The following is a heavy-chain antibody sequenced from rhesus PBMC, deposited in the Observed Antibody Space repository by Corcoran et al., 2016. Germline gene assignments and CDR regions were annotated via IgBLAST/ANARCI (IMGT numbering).Heavy chain of an antibody. CDR1: GGSVSGYYY. D-gene: IGHD6-31*01. J-gene: IGHJ4*01. Sequence: QVKLQQWGEGLVKPSETLSLTCAVFGGSVSGYYYWTWIRQAQGKGRDWIGSDDCNSARTKYNPSLRNRVTIVKDTPKNHFSLKLSSVTAADTAVYYCAREEAAAGTGGVDYWGQGVLVTVSS. V-gene: IGHV4-73*01. CDR3: AREEAAAGTGGVDY. CDR2: DDCNSART.